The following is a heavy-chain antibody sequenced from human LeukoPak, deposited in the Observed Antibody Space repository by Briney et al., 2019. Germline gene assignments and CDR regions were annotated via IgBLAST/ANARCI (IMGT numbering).Heavy chain of an antibody. J-gene: IGHJ4*02. D-gene: IGHD3-22*01. CDR3: ARYNYDSSGYHFDY. CDR2: ISSSASTI. Sequence: GGSLRLSCSASGFTFSDYYMSWIRQAPGKGLEWVSYISSSASTIYYADSVKGRFTISRDNAKNSLYLQMNSLRAEDTAVYYCARYNYDSSGYHFDYWGQGTLVTVSS. CDR1: GFTFSDYY. V-gene: IGHV3-11*01.